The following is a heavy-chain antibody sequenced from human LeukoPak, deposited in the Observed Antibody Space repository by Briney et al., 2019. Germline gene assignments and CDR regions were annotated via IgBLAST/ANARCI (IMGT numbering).Heavy chain of an antibody. V-gene: IGHV3-43D*04. D-gene: IGHD3-16*01. CDR3: AKVAYGHDAFDI. J-gene: IGHJ3*02. CDR1: GFTFDDYA. Sequence: PGGSLRLSCAASGFTFDDYAMHWVRQAPGKGLEWVSLISWDGGSTYYADSVKGRFTISRDNSKNSLYLQMNSLRAEDTALYYCAKVAYGHDAFDIWGRGTMVTVSS. CDR2: ISWDGGST.